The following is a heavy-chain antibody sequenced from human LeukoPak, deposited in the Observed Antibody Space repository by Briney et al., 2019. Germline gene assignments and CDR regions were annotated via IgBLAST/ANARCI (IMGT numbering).Heavy chain of an antibody. Sequence: PSETLSLTCTVSGGSISSSSYYWGWIRQPPGKGLEWIGSIYYSGSTYYNPSLKSRVTISVDTSKNQFSLKLSSVTAADTAVYYCARDIITFGGVPTIWGQGTMVTVSS. CDR2: IYYSGST. CDR1: GGSISSSSYY. D-gene: IGHD3-16*01. V-gene: IGHV4-39*07. CDR3: ARDIITFGGVPTI. J-gene: IGHJ3*02.